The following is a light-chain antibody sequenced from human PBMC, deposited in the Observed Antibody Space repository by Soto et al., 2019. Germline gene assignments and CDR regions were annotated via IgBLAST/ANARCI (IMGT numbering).Light chain of an antibody. CDR3: QQYGSSRWT. Sequence: IVLTQSPGALALSPGEKATLSCRASQNVSSSYLAWYQQKPGQAPRLLIYGASTRATGIPDRFSGSGSGTDFTLTISRLEPEDFAVYYCQQYGSSRWTFGEGTKVEI. CDR2: GAS. J-gene: IGKJ1*01. V-gene: IGKV3-20*01. CDR1: QNVSSSY.